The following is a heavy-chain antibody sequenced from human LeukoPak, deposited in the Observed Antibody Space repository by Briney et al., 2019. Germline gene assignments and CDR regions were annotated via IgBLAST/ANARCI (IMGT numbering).Heavy chain of an antibody. CDR2: INPNSGGT. CDR1: GYTFTGYY. Sequence: ASVKVSCKASGYTFTGYYMHWVRQAPGQGLEWMGWINPNSGGTNYAQKFQGRVTMTRDTSISTAYMELSRLRSDDTAVYYCARHRGTLSGWTPDFDYWGQGALVTVSS. V-gene: IGHV1-2*02. CDR3: ARHRGTLSGWTPDFDY. D-gene: IGHD6-19*01. J-gene: IGHJ4*02.